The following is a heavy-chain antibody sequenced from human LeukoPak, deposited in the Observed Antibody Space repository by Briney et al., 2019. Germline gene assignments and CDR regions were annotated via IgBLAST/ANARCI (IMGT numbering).Heavy chain of an antibody. Sequence: GGSLRLSCAASGFTFSSYSMNWVRQAPGKGLEWVSSISSSSSYIYYADSVKGRFTISRDNAKNSLYLQMNSLRAEDTAVYYCARGLRGWSGYYFPDYFDYWGQGTLVTVSS. J-gene: IGHJ4*02. CDR3: ARGLRGWSGYYFPDYFDY. V-gene: IGHV3-21*01. D-gene: IGHD3-3*01. CDR2: ISSSSSYI. CDR1: GFTFSSYS.